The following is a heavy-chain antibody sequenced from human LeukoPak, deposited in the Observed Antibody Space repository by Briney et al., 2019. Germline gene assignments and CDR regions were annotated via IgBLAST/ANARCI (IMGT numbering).Heavy chain of an antibody. D-gene: IGHD2-15*01. V-gene: IGHV1-2*02. CDR1: GYTFTGYY. CDR2: INPNSGGT. Sequence: ASVKVSCKASGYTFTGYYMHWVRQALGQGLEWMGWINPNSGGTNYAQKFQGRVTMTRDTSISTAYMELSRLRSDDTAVYYCARPVVDCSGGSCSSHFDYWGQGTLVTVSS. J-gene: IGHJ4*02. CDR3: ARPVVDCSGGSCSSHFDY.